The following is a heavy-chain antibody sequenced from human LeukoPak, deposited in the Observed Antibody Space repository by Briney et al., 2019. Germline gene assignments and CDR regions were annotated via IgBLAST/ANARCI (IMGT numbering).Heavy chain of an antibody. CDR2: ISPNSGGT. J-gene: IGHJ5*02. V-gene: IGHV1-2*02. Sequence: ASVKVSCKASGYTFTDYYMHWVRQAAGQGLEWTGWISPNSGGTDYAQKFQGRVTMTRDSSISTVYMELSRLTSDDTAVYYCARDFSTGWFDPWGQGTLVTVSS. CDR1: GYTFTDYY. CDR3: ARDFSTGWFDP.